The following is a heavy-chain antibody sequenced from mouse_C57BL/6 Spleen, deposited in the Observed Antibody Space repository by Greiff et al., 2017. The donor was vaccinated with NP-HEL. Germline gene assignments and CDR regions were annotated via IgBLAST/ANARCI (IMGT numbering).Heavy chain of an antibody. J-gene: IGHJ4*01. Sequence: EVKLMESGPGLVKPSQSLSLTCSVTGYSITSGYYWNWIRQFPGNKLEWMGYISYDGSNNYNPSLKNRISITHDTSKNQFFLKLNSVTTEDTATYYCAREGGSNGAMDYWGQGTSVTVSS. CDR1: GYSITSGYY. CDR2: ISYDGSN. CDR3: AREGGSNGAMDY. D-gene: IGHD1-1*01. V-gene: IGHV3-6*01.